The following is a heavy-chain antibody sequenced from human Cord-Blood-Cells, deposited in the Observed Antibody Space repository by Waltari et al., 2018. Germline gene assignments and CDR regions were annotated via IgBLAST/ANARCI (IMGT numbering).Heavy chain of an antibody. V-gene: IGHV4-38-2*02. CDR2: IYHSGST. D-gene: IGHD3-3*01. CDR1: GYSIRSGYS. Sequence: QVQLQESGPGLVKPSATLSLTCTVSGYSIRSGYSWGWIRQPPGKGLEWIGSIYHSGSTYYNPSLKSRVTISVDTSKNQFSLKLSSVTAADTAVYYCAESITIFGVGGYYFDYWGQGTLVTVSS. CDR3: AESITIFGVGGYYFDY. J-gene: IGHJ4*02.